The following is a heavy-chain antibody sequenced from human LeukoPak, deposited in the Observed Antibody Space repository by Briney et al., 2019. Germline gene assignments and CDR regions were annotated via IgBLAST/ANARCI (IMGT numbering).Heavy chain of an antibody. V-gene: IGHV1-69*04. CDR2: IIPILGIA. CDR1: RGTLSSYA. J-gene: IGHJ3*02. Sequence: ASVKVSCKASRGTLSSYATSWVRPAPGQGLEWVGRIIPILGIANYAQKFQGRVTITADKSTSTAYMELSSLRSEDTAVYYCARVVDYYDSSGYYYTNGAFDIWGQGTMVTVSS. CDR3: ARVVDYYDSSGYYYTNGAFDI. D-gene: IGHD3-22*01.